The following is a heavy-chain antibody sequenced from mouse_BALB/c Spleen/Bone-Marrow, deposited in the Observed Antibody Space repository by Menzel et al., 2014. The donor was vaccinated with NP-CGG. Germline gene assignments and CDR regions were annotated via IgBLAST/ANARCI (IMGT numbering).Heavy chain of an antibody. CDR3: GRDPSNWEKAMDY. V-gene: IGHV10S3*01. Sequence: VQLQQSGGGLVQPKGSLKLSCAASGFTFNTNAMNWVRQAPGKGLEWVARIRSKSNNYATYYADSVKDRFTISRDDSQSMLYQQMNHLKTEDAAMYYCGRDPSNWEKAMDYWGQGTSVTGSS. CDR1: GFTFNTNA. D-gene: IGHD4-1*01. J-gene: IGHJ4*01. CDR2: IRSKSNNYAT.